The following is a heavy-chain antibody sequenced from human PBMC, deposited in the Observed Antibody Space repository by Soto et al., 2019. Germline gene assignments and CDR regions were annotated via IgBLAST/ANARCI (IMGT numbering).Heavy chain of an antibody. J-gene: IGHJ4*02. V-gene: IGHV3-23*01. CDR2: ISGSGDST. CDR1: GFTLSTYA. D-gene: IGHD6-19*01. Sequence: PVGSLRLSCAASGFTLSTYAMNWVRQAPGKGLEWVSGISGSGDSTYYADSVKGRFTVSRDNSKNTLYLQMNSLRAEDTAVFYCAKERSSGWSFDYWGQGTLVTVS. CDR3: AKERSSGWSFDY.